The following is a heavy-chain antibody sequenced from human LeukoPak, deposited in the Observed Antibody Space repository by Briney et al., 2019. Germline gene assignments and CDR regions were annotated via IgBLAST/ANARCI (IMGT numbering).Heavy chain of an antibody. D-gene: IGHD2-2*02. CDR3: AREGYCSSTSCYTLGDAFDI. V-gene: IGHV3-66*01. CDR1: GFTVNRTY. CDR2: IYSGGAT. J-gene: IGHJ3*02. Sequence: GGSLRLSCAASGFTVNRTYMSWVRQAPGRGLEWVSVIYSGGATYYSDSVKGRFTISRDNSKNTLYLQMNSLRAEDTAVYYCAREGYCSSTSCYTLGDAFDIWGQGTMVTVSS.